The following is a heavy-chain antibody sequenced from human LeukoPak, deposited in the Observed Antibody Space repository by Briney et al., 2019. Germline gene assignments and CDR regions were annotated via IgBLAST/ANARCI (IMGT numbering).Heavy chain of an antibody. J-gene: IGHJ6*03. CDR2: IYYSGGI. D-gene: IGHD2-15*01. V-gene: IGHV4-59*01. Sequence: SETLSLTCTVSGGSISSYYWSWIRQPPGKGLEWIGYIYYSGGINYNPSLKSRVTISVDTSKNQFSLKLSSVTAADTAVYYCARGGGGYYYYMDVWGKGTTVTISS. CDR1: GGSISSYY. CDR3: ARGGGGYYYYMDV.